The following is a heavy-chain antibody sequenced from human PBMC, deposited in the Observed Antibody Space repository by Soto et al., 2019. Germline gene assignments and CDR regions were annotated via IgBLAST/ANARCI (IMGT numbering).Heavy chain of an antibody. Sequence: QVQLVESGGGVVQLGRSLRLSCAASGFTFSGFAMHWVRRAPGRGLEWVALTSYDGNKKFYADSVKGRLTISRDNSKNTLFLQMNILRPEDTAIYYCARGGAEAGTPGPQGANWFDPWGQGTLGTVSS. J-gene: IGHJ5*02. CDR3: ARGGAEAGTPGPQGANWFDP. D-gene: IGHD1-1*01. V-gene: IGHV3-30-3*01. CDR1: GFTFSGFA. CDR2: TSYDGNKK.